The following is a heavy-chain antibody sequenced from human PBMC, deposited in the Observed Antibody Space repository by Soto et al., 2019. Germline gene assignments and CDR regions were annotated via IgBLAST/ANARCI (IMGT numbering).Heavy chain of an antibody. Sequence: SETLSLTCTVSGGSISSYYWSWIRQPPGKGLEWIGYIYYSGSTNYNPSLKSRVTISVDTSKNQFSLKLSSVTAADTAVYYCARVVPEAYYYDNYMDVWRNGPPSPA. J-gene: IGHJ6*03. CDR1: GGSISSYY. CDR3: ARVVPEAYYYDNYMDV. V-gene: IGHV4-59*01. CDR2: IYYSGST.